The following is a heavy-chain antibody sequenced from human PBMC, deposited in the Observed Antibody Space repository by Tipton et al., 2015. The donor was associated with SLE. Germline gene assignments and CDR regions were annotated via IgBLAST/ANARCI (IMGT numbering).Heavy chain of an antibody. V-gene: IGHV3-7*01. J-gene: IGHJ4*02. Sequence: SLRLSCAASGFTFSGYWMHWVRLAPGKGLEWVANIKEDGSEKHYVDSVKDRLTISRDNAKNSLYLQMNSLRDEDTAVYYCARGKYYFDYWGQGALVTVSS. CDR3: ARGKYYFDY. D-gene: IGHD2/OR15-2a*01. CDR1: GFTFSGYW. CDR2: IKEDGSEK.